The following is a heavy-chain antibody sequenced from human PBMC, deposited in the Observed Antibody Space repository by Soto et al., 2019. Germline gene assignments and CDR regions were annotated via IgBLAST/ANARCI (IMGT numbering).Heavy chain of an antibody. CDR3: AHRGRDSSGLTDY. CDR1: GFSLSISGVG. D-gene: IGHD3-22*01. Sequence: QFTLKQSGPTPVKPTPTPTLTCTCTGFSLSISGVGVGWMRQPPGKALEWLALIYWDADNPYTPSLRSRLTITEDTSKSEVVLTMTNMDPVDTATYSCAHRGRDSSGLTDYWGQGTLVTVSS. V-gene: IGHV2-5*02. CDR2: IYWDADN. J-gene: IGHJ4*02.